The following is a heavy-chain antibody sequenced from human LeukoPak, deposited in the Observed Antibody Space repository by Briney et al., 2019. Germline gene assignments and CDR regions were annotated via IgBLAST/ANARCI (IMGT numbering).Heavy chain of an antibody. V-gene: IGHV4-39*01. CDR1: GGSISSSSYY. Sequence: PSETLSLTCTVSGGSISSSSYYWGWIRQPPGKGLEWIGSINYSGTTYYSPSLKSRVTISVDTSKNQFSLKLSSVTAADTAVYYCARLTIVVVPSTSFDIWGQGTMVTVSS. D-gene: IGHD2-2*01. CDR3: ARLTIVVVPSTSFDI. J-gene: IGHJ3*02. CDR2: INYSGTT.